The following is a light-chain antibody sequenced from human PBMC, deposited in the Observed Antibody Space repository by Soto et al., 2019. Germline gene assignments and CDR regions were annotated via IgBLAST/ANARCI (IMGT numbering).Light chain of an antibody. CDR2: GAS. Sequence: EIVMTQSPATLSVSPGERATLSCSASQTVRSDFAWYQQKPGQAPRLLFYGASTRATGVPARFRGSGSGTDFTLTISGLEPEDFSVYYCQQRDKWPITFGQGTRLEIK. J-gene: IGKJ5*01. CDR3: QQRDKWPIT. CDR1: QTVRSD. V-gene: IGKV3D-15*01.